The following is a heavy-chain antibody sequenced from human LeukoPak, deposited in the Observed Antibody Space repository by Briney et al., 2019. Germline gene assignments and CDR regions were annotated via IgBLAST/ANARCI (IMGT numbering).Heavy chain of an antibody. CDR1: GFTFSSYA. J-gene: IGHJ6*02. CDR2: ISYDGSNK. V-gene: IGHV3-30-3*01. D-gene: IGHD3-3*01. CDR3: AREKRFLEWSYGMDV. Sequence: GGSLRLSCAASGFTFSSYAMHWVRQAPGKGLEWVAVISYDGSNKYYADSVKGRFTISRDNSKNTLYLQMNSLRAEDTAVYYCAREKRFLEWSYGMDVWGQGTTVTASS.